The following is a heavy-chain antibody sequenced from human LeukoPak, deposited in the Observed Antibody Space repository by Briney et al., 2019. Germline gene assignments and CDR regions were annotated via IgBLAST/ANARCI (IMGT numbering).Heavy chain of an antibody. CDR1: GGSISSYY. Sequence: SETLSLTCTVSGGSISSYYWSWIRQPAGKGLEWIGRIYTSGSTNYNPSLKSRVTMSVDTSKNQFSLKLSSVTAADPAVYYCARADSYSSGLDAFDIWGQGTMVTVSS. D-gene: IGHD6-19*01. J-gene: IGHJ3*02. CDR2: IYTSGST. V-gene: IGHV4-4*07. CDR3: ARADSYSSGLDAFDI.